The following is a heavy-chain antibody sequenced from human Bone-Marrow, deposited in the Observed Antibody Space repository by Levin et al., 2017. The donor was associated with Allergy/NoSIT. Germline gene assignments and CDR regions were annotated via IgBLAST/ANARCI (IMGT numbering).Heavy chain of an antibody. CDR2: INPKTGET. V-gene: IGHV1-2*02. Sequence: ASVKVSCKASGYTFTAYFMHWVRQAPGQGLEWMGWINPKTGETNYAQKFQGRVSMTRVTSITTTYMELSSLRSDDTAFYYCARDVAPAGHWYFDLWGRGTLVSVPS. CDR1: GYTFTAYF. J-gene: IGHJ2*01. CDR3: ARDVAPAGHWYFDL.